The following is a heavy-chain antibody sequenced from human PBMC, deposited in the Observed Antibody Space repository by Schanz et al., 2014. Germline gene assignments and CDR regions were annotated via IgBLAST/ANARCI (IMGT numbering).Heavy chain of an antibody. Sequence: EVQLVESGGGLVQPGGSLRLSCAASGFTFNNYDMNWVRLVPGKGLECVSGISGGGGSAYYADSVKGRFTISRDNSKNTLYLQMSSLRAEDTAVYYCARGLYLPFFDYWGQGTLVTVSS. CDR3: ARGLYLPFFDY. J-gene: IGHJ4*02. V-gene: IGHV3-23*04. CDR2: ISGGGGSA. D-gene: IGHD2-2*01. CDR1: GFTFNNYD.